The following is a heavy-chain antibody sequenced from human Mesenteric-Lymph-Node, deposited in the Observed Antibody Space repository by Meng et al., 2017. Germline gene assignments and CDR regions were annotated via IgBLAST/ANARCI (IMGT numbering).Heavy chain of an antibody. J-gene: IGHJ4*02. Sequence: SVKVSCKASGGTFSSYAISWVRQAPGQGLEWMGGIIPIFGTANYAQKFQGRVTITADESTSTAYMELSSLRSEDTAVYYCARGGGLWEWELLDYLGQGTLVTVSS. D-gene: IGHD1-26*01. CDR3: ARGGGLWEWELLDY. V-gene: IGHV1-69*13. CDR2: IIPIFGTA. CDR1: GGTFSSYA.